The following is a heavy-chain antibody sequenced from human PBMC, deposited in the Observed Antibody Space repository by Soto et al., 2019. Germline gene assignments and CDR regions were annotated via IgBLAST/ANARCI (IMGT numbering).Heavy chain of an antibody. CDR2: IWYDGSNK. CDR3: ARDSTSSGWPEYFQH. Sequence: GGSLRLSCAASGFTFSSYGMHWVRQAPGKGLEWVAVIWYDGSNKYYADSVKGRFTISRDNSKNTLYLQMNSLRAEDTAVYYCARDSTSSGWPEYFQHWGQGTLVTVPQ. D-gene: IGHD6-19*01. V-gene: IGHV3-33*01. CDR1: GFTFSSYG. J-gene: IGHJ1*01.